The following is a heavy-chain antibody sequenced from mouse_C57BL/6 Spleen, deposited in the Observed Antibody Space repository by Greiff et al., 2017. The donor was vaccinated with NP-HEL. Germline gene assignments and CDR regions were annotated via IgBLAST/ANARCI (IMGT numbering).Heavy chain of an antibody. CDR2: ISSGGSYT. Sequence: EVQLVESGGDLVKPGESLKLSCAASGFTFSSYGMSWVRQTPDKRLEWVATISSGGSYTYYPDSVKGRFTISRDNAKNTLYLQMSSLKSEDTAMYYCARQLDYWGQGTSVTVSS. CDR1: GFTFSSYG. J-gene: IGHJ4*01. CDR3: ARQLDY. V-gene: IGHV5-6*01.